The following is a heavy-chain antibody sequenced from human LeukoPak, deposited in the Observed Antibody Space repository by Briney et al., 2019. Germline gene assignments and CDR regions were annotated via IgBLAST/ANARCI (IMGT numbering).Heavy chain of an antibody. D-gene: IGHD5-18*01. Sequence: PSETLSLTCTVSGGSISTSNYYWGWIRQPPGKGLEWIGYIYYSGSTNYNPSLKSRVTISVDTSKNQFSLKLSSVTAADTAVYYCASGYSYGLDYWGQGTLVTVSS. CDR1: GGSISTSNYY. CDR3: ASGYSYGLDY. J-gene: IGHJ4*02. CDR2: IYYSGST. V-gene: IGHV4-61*05.